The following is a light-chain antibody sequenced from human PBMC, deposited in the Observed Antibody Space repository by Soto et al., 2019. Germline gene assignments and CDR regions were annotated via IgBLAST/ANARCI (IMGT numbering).Light chain of an antibody. J-gene: IGLJ1*01. V-gene: IGLV2-11*01. CDR2: DVR. Sequence: QSVLTQPRSVSGSPGQLVTISCTGTRSDVGDYDFVSWYQQYPGKVPRVILYDVRKRPSGVPDRFSGSKSGNTASLTISGLQTDDEADYYCCSYAGRYSYVFGTGTKVTVL. CDR3: CSYAGRYSYV. CDR1: RSDVGDYDF.